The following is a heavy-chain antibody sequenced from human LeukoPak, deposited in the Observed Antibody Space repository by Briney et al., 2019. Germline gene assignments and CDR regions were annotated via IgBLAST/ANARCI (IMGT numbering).Heavy chain of an antibody. CDR2: IFYRGRT. D-gene: IGHD2/OR15-2a*01. Sequence: SETLSLTCTVSGGTISSSNYYWGWIRQSPGKGLEWIGNIFYRGRTYYKSSLKSRVTISVNTSKNQFSLKLSSVTAAYTAVYYCARAFEYYYFDYWGQGTLVTVSS. J-gene: IGHJ4*02. CDR1: GGTISSSNYY. CDR3: ARAFEYYYFDY. V-gene: IGHV4-39*01.